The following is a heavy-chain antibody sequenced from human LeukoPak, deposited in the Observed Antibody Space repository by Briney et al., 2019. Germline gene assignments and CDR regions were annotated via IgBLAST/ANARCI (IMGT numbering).Heavy chain of an antibody. D-gene: IGHD4-11*01. CDR2: IKSKTDGGTT. CDR3: AKDQDPSKRGQDEYCQY. V-gene: IGHV3-15*01. J-gene: IGHJ1*01. Sequence: GGSLRLSCAASGFTFSNAWMSWVRQAPGKGLEWVGRIKSKTDGGTTDYAAPVKGRFTISRDDSKNTLYLQMNSLKTEDTAVYYCAKDQDPSKRGQDEYCQYWGQGTLVTVSS. CDR1: GFTFSNAW.